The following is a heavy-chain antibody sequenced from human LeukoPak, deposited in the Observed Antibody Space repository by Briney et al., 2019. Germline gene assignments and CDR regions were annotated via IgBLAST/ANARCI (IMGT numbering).Heavy chain of an antibody. CDR1: GFTFSSYG. CDR2: ISRSSSYI. J-gene: IGHJ6*03. V-gene: IGHV3-21*01. CDR3: ARMGDYYYYMDV. Sequence: GGSLRLSCAASGFTFSSYGMSWVRQAPGKGLEWVSYISRSSSYIYYADSVKGRFTISRDNAKNSLYLQMNSLRAEDTAVYYCARMGDYYYYMDVWGKGTTVTVSS.